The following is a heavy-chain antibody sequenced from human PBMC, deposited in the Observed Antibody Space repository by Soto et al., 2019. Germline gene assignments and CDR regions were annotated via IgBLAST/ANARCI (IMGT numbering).Heavy chain of an antibody. J-gene: IGHJ6*02. Sequence: SQTLSLTCAISGDSVSSNSAAWNWIRQSPSRGLEWLGRTYYRSKWYNDYAVSVKSRITINPDTSKNQFSLQLNSVTPEDTAVYYCAKTSYCGGDCRGQYGMDVWGQGTTVTVSS. CDR2: TYYRSKWYN. D-gene: IGHD2-21*02. CDR1: GDSVSSNSAA. V-gene: IGHV6-1*01. CDR3: AKTSYCGGDCRGQYGMDV.